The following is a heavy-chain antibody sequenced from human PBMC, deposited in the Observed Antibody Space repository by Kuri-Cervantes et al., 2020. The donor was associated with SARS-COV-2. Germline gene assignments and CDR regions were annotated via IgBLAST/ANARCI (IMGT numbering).Heavy chain of an antibody. CDR1: GFTVSSNY. CDR2: IYSGGST. CDR3: AKDGTGENYDAFDI. D-gene: IGHD7-27*01. V-gene: IGHV3-53*01. Sequence: GESLKISCAASGFTVSSNYMSWVRQAPGKGLEWVSVIYSGGSTYYADSVKGRFTISRDNSKNTLYLQMNSLRAEDTAVYYCAKDGTGENYDAFDIWGQGTMVTVSS. J-gene: IGHJ3*02.